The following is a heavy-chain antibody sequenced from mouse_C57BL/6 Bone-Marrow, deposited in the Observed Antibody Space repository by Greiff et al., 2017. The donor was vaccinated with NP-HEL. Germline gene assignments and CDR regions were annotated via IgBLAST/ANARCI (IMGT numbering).Heavy chain of an antibody. Sequence: VQRVESGAELARPGASVKLSCKASGYTFTSYGISWVKQRTGQGLEWIGEIYPRSGNTYYNEKFKGKATLTADKSSSTAYMELRSLTSEDSAVYFCARERGLWSLPDYWGQGTSVTVSS. CDR3: ARERGLWSLPDY. CDR1: GYTFTSYG. CDR2: IYPRSGNT. J-gene: IGHJ4*01. V-gene: IGHV1-81*01. D-gene: IGHD1-1*02.